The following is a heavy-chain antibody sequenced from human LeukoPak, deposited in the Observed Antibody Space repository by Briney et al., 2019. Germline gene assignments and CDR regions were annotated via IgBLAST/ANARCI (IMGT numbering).Heavy chain of an antibody. J-gene: IGHJ6*03. V-gene: IGHV4-39*07. CDR1: GGSISIYY. CDR3: ARDFVGVYYMDV. D-gene: IGHD3-10*01. CDR2: IYYSGST. Sequence: SETLSLTCSVSGGSISIYYWTWIRQPPGKGLEWIGSIYYSGSTYYNPSLKSRVTISVDTSKNQFSLKLSSVTAADTAVYYCARDFVGVYYMDVWGKGTTVTVSS.